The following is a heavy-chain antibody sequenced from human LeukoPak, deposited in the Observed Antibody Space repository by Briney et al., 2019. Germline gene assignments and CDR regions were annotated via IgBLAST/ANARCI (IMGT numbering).Heavy chain of an antibody. Sequence: GGSLRLSCAASGFTVSSNYMSWVRQAPGKGLQWVSAISNGGGTAYYAESVKGRFTISRDNSKSTLYLQMNSLRAEDTAIYYCAARPLMPPRFDYWGQGALVTVSA. CDR3: AARPLMPPRFDY. V-gene: IGHV3-23*01. D-gene: IGHD2-2*01. CDR1: GFTVSSNY. J-gene: IGHJ4*02. CDR2: ISNGGGTA.